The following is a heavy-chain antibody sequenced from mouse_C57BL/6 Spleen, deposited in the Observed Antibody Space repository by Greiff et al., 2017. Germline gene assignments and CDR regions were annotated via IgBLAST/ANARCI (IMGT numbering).Heavy chain of an antibody. D-gene: IGHD2-5*01. CDR2: IYPRSGNT. Sequence: QVQLQQSGAELARPGASVKLSCKASGYTFTSYGISWVKQRTGQGLEWIGEIYPRSGNTYYNEKFKGKATLTADKSSSTAYMELRSLTSEDSAVYFCARRGTYSNYVEYYAMDYWGQGTSVTGSS. CDR3: ARRGTYSNYVEYYAMDY. CDR1: GYTFTSYG. J-gene: IGHJ4*01. V-gene: IGHV1-81*01.